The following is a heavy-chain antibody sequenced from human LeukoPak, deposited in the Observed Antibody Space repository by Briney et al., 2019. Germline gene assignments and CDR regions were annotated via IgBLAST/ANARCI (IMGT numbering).Heavy chain of an antibody. V-gene: IGHV4-39*01. CDR1: GGSISSSSYY. J-gene: IGHJ4*02. CDR2: IYYSGST. Sequence: PSETLSLTCTVSGGSISSSSYYWGWIRQPPGKGLEWIGSIYYSGSTYYNPSLKSRVTISVDTSKNQFSLRLSSVTAADTAVYYCARVWHYDFWSGYYFDYWGQGTLVTVSS. CDR3: ARVWHYDFWSGYYFDY. D-gene: IGHD3-3*01.